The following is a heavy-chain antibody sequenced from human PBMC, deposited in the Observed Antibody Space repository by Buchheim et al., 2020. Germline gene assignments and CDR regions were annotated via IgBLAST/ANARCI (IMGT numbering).Heavy chain of an antibody. Sequence: EVQLVESGGGLVQPGGSLRLSCAASGFTFSSYSMNWVRQAAGKGREWVSYICSSSSTIYYADSVKGRLTISTDNAKNTMNMQMNSRRAEDTAVYYCARSPGKPGVAATMDVWGQGTT. CDR2: ICSSSSTI. CDR1: GFTFSSYS. D-gene: IGHD2-15*01. V-gene: IGHV3-48*01. CDR3: ARSPGKPGVAATMDV. J-gene: IGHJ6*02.